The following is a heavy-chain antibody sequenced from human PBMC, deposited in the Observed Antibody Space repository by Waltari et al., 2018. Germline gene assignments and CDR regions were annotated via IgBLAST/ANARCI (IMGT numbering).Heavy chain of an antibody. Sequence: EVQLVESGGGLVQPGGSLRLSCAASGFTFSSYGMSWVREAPGEGLEWVANIKQDGSEKYYVDSVKGRFTISRDNAKNSLYLQMNSLRAEDTAVYYCARGRFLEWLPPDYWGQGTLVTVSS. CDR2: IKQDGSEK. CDR1: GFTFSSYG. J-gene: IGHJ4*02. CDR3: ARGRFLEWLPPDY. V-gene: IGHV3-7*01. D-gene: IGHD3-3*01.